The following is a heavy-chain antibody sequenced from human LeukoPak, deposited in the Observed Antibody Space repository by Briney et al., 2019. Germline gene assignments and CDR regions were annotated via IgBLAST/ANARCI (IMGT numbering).Heavy chain of an antibody. CDR3: ARHRAYSSSSPFDY. V-gene: IGHV4-39*01. J-gene: IGHJ4*02. D-gene: IGHD6-6*01. Sequence: SETLSLTCTVSGGSISSSSYFWGWIRQPPGKGLEWIGSIYYSGSTYYNPSLKSRVTISVDTSKNQFSLKLSSVTAADTAVYYCARHRAYSSSSPFDYWGQGTLVTVSS. CDR1: GGSISSSSYF. CDR2: IYYSGST.